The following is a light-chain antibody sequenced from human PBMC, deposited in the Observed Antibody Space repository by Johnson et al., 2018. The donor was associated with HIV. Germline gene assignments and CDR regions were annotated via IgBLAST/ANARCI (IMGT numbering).Light chain of an antibody. CDR2: DNN. CDR1: SSNIGRNY. Sequence: QSVLTQPPSVSAAPGQKVTISCSGSSSNIGRNYVSWYQQLPGTAPKLLIFDNNKRPSGIPDRFSASKSGTSATLGITGLQTGDEADYYCGTLGSSLSATYAFGTGTKVTVL. CDR3: GTLGSSLSATYA. J-gene: IGLJ1*01. V-gene: IGLV1-51*01.